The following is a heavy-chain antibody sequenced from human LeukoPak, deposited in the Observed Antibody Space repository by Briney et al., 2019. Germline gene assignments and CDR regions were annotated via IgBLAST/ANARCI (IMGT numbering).Heavy chain of an antibody. J-gene: IGHJ3*02. CDR1: GFTFSSYG. Sequence: GGSLRLSCAASGFTFSSYGMHWVRQAPGKGLEWVAVISYDGSNKYYADSVKGRFTISRDNSKNTLYLQMNSLRAEDTAVYYCARSRPWIFGVVIEGDAFDIWGQGTMVTVSS. V-gene: IGHV3-30*03. CDR2: ISYDGSNK. CDR3: ARSRPWIFGVVIEGDAFDI. D-gene: IGHD3-3*01.